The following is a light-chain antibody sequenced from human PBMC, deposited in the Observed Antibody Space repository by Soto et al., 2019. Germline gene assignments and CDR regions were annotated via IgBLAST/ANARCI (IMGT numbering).Light chain of an antibody. Sequence: QSVLTQPPSVSAAPGQTVTISCSGSSSSIGKNYVSWYQQFPGTAPKLLIVDTNKRPSGIPDRFSGSKSGTSATLAITGLQTGDEADYYCAAWDGSLRELLFGGGTKLTVL. J-gene: IGLJ2*01. V-gene: IGLV1-51*01. CDR1: SSSIGKNY. CDR2: DTN. CDR3: AAWDGSLRELL.